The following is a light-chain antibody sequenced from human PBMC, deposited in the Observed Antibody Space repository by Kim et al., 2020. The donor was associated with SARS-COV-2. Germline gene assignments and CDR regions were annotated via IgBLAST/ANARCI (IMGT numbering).Light chain of an antibody. CDR2: AAS. CDR3: QEYKSGRWT. CDR1: QDIRSN. J-gene: IGKJ1*01. V-gene: IGKV1-27*01. Sequence: ASGGERVTITCRASQDIRSNLAWYQHKPGQAPKLLIYAASAWETGVPARFSGSGSGTEFTLSISSLQSEDVATYYCQEYKSGRWTFGQGTKVDIK.